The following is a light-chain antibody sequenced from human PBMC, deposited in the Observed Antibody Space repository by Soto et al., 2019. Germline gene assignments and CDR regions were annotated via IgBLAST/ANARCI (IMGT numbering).Light chain of an antibody. CDR2: AAS. Sequence: DIQLTQSPSFLSASVGDRVIITCRASQAVSGYLAWYQQKPGKAPRLLIYAASTLQSGVPSRFSGSASGTEFPLTINSLPAEDFATYYWQQLYSYPRTFGQGTKLEIK. CDR3: QQLYSYPRT. J-gene: IGKJ2*01. V-gene: IGKV1-9*01. CDR1: QAVSGY.